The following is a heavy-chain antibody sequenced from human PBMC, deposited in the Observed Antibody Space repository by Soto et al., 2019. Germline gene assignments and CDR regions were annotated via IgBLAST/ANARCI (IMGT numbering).Heavy chain of an antibody. CDR1: GDSVSSNSAA. J-gene: IGHJ6*02. CDR3: ARAVFGSSSLFDYYYYGMDV. CDR2: TYYRSKWYN. D-gene: IGHD6-6*01. Sequence: KQSQTLSLTCAISGDSVSSNSAAWNWIRQSPSRGLEWLGRTYYRSKWYNDYAVSVKSRITINPDTPKNQFSLQLNSVTPEDTAVYYCARAVFGSSSLFDYYYYGMDVWGQGTTVTVSS. V-gene: IGHV6-1*01.